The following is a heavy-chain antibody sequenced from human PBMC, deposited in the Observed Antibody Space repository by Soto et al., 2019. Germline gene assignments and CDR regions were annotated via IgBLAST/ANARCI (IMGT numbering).Heavy chain of an antibody. CDR3: ATRGKEYDMSFWFDP. V-gene: IGHV5-51*01. CDR1: GFSFTSYW. Sequence: PGESLKISCKASGFSFTSYWIAWVRQMPGKGLEWMGVIFPDDSDTRYSPSFQGQVTISADKSISTAYLQWSSLKASDTAMYYCATRGKEYDMSFWFDPWGQGTQVTVSS. J-gene: IGHJ5*02. D-gene: IGHD3-16*01. CDR2: IFPDDSDT.